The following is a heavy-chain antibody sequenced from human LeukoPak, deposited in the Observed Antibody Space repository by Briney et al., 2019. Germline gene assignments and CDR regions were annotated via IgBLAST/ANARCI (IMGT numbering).Heavy chain of an antibody. J-gene: IGHJ6*02. V-gene: IGHV4-34*01. CDR3: ARGGSSGFPYYYYYGMDV. CDR1: GGSFSGYY. CDR2: INHSGST. Sequence: PSETLSLTCAVYGGSFSGYYWSWIRQPPGKGLEWIGEINHSGSTNYNPSLKSRVTISVDTSKNQFSLKLSSVTAAETAVYYCARGGSSGFPYYYYYGMDVWGQGTTVTVSS. D-gene: IGHD6-19*01.